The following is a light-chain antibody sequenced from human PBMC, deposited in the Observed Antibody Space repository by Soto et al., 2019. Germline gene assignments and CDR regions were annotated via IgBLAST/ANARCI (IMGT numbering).Light chain of an antibody. J-gene: IGKJ5*01. CDR1: QSVSSTY. V-gene: IGKV3-20*01. CDR2: GAS. CDR3: QQYGTSPVT. Sequence: EIVLTQSPGTVSLSPGERATLSCRASQSVSSTYLAWYQQRPGQAPRLLIFGASSRATGIPDRFSGSGSGTDFTLTVGRLEPEDFAVYFCQQYGTSPVTFGQGTRLESK.